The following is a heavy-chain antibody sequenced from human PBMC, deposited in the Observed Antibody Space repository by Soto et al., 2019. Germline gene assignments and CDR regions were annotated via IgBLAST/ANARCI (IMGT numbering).Heavy chain of an antibody. CDR2: IYYSGSA. V-gene: IGHV4-59*12. D-gene: IGHD2-21*02. J-gene: IGHJ6*02. Sequence: PSETLSLTCTVSGDSISNFYWSWIRQPPGKGLEWIGYIYYSGSAYYNPSLQSRLSMSVDTSKNLFSLKLASVTAADTAVYFCVREDDGGDRDYYGLDVWGQGTTVTVSS. CDR3: VREDDGGDRDYYGLDV. CDR1: GDSISNFY.